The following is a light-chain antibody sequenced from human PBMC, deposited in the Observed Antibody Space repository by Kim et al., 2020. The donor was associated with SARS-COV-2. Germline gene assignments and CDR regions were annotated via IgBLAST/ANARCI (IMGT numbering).Light chain of an antibody. CDR2: DVT. Sequence: QSITISCTGTSSDVGGYDYVSWYQQHPGKAPKLMIYDVTNRPSGVSNRFSGSKSGNTASLTISGLQAEDEDDYYCSSYTSSTTLGIFGGGTQLTVL. CDR3: SSYTSSTTLGI. V-gene: IGLV2-14*03. J-gene: IGLJ2*01. CDR1: SSDVGGYDY.